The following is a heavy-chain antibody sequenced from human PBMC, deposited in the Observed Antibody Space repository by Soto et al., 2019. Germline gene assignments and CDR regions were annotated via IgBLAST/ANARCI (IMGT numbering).Heavy chain of an antibody. CDR1: GFTFSTYA. V-gene: IGHV3-23*01. Sequence: GGSLRLSCAASGFTFSTYAMMWVRHAPGKGLEWVSAISGSGDSTYYADSVKGRFTISRDNSKNTLYLQMSSLRAEDTAIYYCAKDSLINLRGYDSYWGQGTMVTVSS. D-gene: IGHD5-12*01. CDR3: AKDSLINLRGYDSY. J-gene: IGHJ4*02. CDR2: ISGSGDST.